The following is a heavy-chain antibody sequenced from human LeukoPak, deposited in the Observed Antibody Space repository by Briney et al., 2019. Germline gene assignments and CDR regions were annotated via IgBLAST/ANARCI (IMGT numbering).Heavy chain of an antibody. V-gene: IGHV4-34*01. J-gene: IGHJ6*04. CDR1: GGSFSGYY. Sequence: SETLSLTCAVYGGSFSGYYWSWIRQPPGKGLEWIGEINHRGSTNYNPSLKSRVTISVDTSKNQFSLKLSSVTAADTAVYYCARGQTFYGMDVWGKGTTVTVSS. CDR3: ARGQTFYGMDV. CDR2: INHRGST.